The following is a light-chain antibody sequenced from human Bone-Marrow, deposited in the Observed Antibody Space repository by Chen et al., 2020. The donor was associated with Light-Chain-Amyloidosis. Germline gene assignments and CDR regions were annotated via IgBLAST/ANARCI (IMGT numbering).Light chain of an antibody. Sequence: QSALTQPASVSGSPEESITISCIGTSSDVGGYNYVSWYQQHPGKAPKLIIYEVSHRPSGVPNRFSGSKSGNTASLTSSGLQPEDEADYYCSSFTSLNTLVFGGGTKLTVL. V-gene: IGLV2-14*01. CDR1: SSDVGGYNY. CDR3: SSFTSLNTLV. J-gene: IGLJ3*02. CDR2: EVS.